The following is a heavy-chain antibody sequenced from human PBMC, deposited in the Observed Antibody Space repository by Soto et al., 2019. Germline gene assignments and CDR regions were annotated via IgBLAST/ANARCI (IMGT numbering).Heavy chain of an antibody. V-gene: IGHV3-23*01. J-gene: IGHJ6*02. CDR3: AKDQATVTTFLNLGGMDV. CDR1: GFTFSSYA. Sequence: SGGSLRLSCAASGFTFSSYAMSWVRQAPGKGLEWVSAISGSGGSTYYADSVKGRFTISRDNSKNTLYLQMNSLRAEDTAVYYCAKDQATVTTFLNLGGMDVWGQGTTVTVSS. D-gene: IGHD4-17*01. CDR2: ISGSGGST.